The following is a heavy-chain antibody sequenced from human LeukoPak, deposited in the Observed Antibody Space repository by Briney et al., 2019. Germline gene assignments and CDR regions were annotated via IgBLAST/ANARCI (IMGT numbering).Heavy chain of an antibody. V-gene: IGHV4-34*01. CDR1: GGSFSGYC. Sequence: SETLSLTCAVYGGSFSGYCWSWIRQPPGKGLEWIREINHSGSTNYNPSLKSRVTISVDTSKNQFSRKLSSVTAADTAVYYCARGPGDFWSGYYYAFDIWGQGTMVTVSS. CDR3: ARGPGDFWSGYYYAFDI. J-gene: IGHJ3*02. D-gene: IGHD3-3*01. CDR2: INHSGST.